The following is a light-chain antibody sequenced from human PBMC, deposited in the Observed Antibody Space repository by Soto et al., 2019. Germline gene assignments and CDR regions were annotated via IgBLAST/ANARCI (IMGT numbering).Light chain of an antibody. CDR1: QSISSW. CDR3: QQYNSYWT. CDR2: KAS. J-gene: IGKJ1*01. V-gene: IGKV1-5*03. Sequence: DIQMTQSPSTLSASVGDRVTITCRASQSISSWLAWYQQKPGKAPKLVIYKASSLKSGVPSRFSGSGSGTEFTLTISRLQPDDFATYYRQQYNSYWTFGQGTKVEIK.